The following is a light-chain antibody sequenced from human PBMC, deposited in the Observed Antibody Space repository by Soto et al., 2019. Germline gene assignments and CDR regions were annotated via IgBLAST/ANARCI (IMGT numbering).Light chain of an antibody. Sequence: DIQMTQSPSSLSASVGDRVTITCQASQDINNYLHWYQQKPGRAPKRLIYDASNLDIGVPSRFSGSGSGTDFSFTISSLQPEDFGTYFCQQYEILPFTFGPWTKVDVK. CDR2: DAS. J-gene: IGKJ3*01. CDR1: QDINNY. CDR3: QQYEILPFT. V-gene: IGKV1-33*01.